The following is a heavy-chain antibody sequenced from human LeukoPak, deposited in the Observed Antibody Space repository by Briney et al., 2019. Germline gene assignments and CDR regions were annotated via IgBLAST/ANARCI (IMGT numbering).Heavy chain of an antibody. CDR2: ISYDGSNK. CDR3: ARGRSIAARAAFDY. Sequence: PGGSLRLSCAASGFTFSSYGMHWVRQAPGKGLEWVAVISYDGSNKYYADSVKGRFTISRDNSKNTLYLQMNSLRAEDTAVYYCARGRSIAARAAFDYWGQGTLVTVSS. V-gene: IGHV3-30*03. D-gene: IGHD6-6*01. CDR1: GFTFSSYG. J-gene: IGHJ4*02.